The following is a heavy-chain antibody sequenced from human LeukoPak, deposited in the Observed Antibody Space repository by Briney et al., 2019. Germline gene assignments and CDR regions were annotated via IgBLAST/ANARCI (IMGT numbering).Heavy chain of an antibody. CDR3: ARGKGPYSSSWDLDY. J-gene: IGHJ4*02. CDR1: GGTFSSYA. Sequence: ASVKVSCKASGGTFSSYAISWVRQAPGQGLEWMGWINPNSGGTNYAQKFQGWVTMTRDTSISTAYMELSRLRSDDTAVYYCARGKGPYSSSWDLDYWGQGTLVTVSS. CDR2: INPNSGGT. V-gene: IGHV1-2*04. D-gene: IGHD6-13*01.